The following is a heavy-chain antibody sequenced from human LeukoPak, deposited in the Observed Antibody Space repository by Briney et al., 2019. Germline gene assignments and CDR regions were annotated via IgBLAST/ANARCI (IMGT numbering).Heavy chain of an antibody. CDR3: AKDQDTAMGLFDY. J-gene: IGHJ4*02. CDR2: ISWNSGSI. Sequence: GRSLRLSCAASGFTFDDYAMHWVRQAPGKGLEWVSGISWNSGSIGNADSVKGRFTISRDNAKNSLYLQMNSLRAEDTALYYCAKDQDTAMGLFDYWGQGTLVTVSS. D-gene: IGHD5-18*01. V-gene: IGHV3-9*01. CDR1: GFTFDDYA.